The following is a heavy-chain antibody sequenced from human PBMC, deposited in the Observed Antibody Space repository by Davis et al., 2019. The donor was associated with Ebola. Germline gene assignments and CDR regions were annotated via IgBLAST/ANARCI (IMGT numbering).Heavy chain of an antibody. J-gene: IGHJ6*02. D-gene: IGHD6-13*01. V-gene: IGHV4-34*01. CDR1: GGSSSGYY. Sequence: MPSETLSPTCAPYGGSSSGYYWSWIRQPPGKGLEWIGEINHSGSTNYNPSLKSRVTISVDTSKNQSSLKLSSVTAADTAVYYCARVGYHYGMDVWGQGTTVTVSS. CDR2: INHSGST. CDR3: ARVGYHYGMDV.